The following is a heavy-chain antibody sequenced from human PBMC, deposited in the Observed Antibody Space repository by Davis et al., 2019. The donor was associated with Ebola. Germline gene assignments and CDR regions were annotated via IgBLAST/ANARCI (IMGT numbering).Heavy chain of an antibody. J-gene: IGHJ6*04. D-gene: IGHD7-27*01. CDR3: ARETGDGGGMDV. CDR2: INPSGGST. CDR1: GYTFITYY. Sequence: VKVSCKASGYTFITYYIHWVRQAPGQGLEWMGIINPSGGSTTYAQKFQGRVTMTRDTSTSTVYMELSSLRSEDTAVYYCARETGDGGGMDVWGKGTTVTVSS. V-gene: IGHV1-46*01.